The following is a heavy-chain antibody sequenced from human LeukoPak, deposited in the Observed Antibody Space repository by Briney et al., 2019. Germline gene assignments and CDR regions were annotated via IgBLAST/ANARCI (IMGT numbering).Heavy chain of an antibody. J-gene: IGHJ3*02. V-gene: IGHV4-39*07. CDR2: IYYRGNT. Sequence: SETLSLTCTVSGGSIISSSYYWGWIRQPPGKGLEWIASIYYRGNTYYNPSLKSRVTISADTSKNQPSLKLSSVTAADTAVYYCARAGYCSSTTCPDAFDIWGQGTKVTVSS. D-gene: IGHD2-2*01. CDR3: ARAGYCSSTTCPDAFDI. CDR1: GGSIISSSYY.